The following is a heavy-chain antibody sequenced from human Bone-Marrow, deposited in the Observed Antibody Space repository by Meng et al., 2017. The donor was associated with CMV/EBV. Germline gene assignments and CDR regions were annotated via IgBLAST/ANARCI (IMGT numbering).Heavy chain of an antibody. Sequence: GESLKISCAASGFTFSSYAMHWVRQAPGKGLEWVAVISYDGSNKYYADSVKGRFTISRDNSKNTLYLQMNSLRAEDTALYYCARPTSSDYGGNSYSWDYWGQGTLVTVSS. V-gene: IGHV3-30-3*01. J-gene: IGHJ4*02. CDR3: ARPTSSDYGGNSYSWDY. CDR2: ISYDGSNK. D-gene: IGHD4-23*01. CDR1: GFTFSSYA.